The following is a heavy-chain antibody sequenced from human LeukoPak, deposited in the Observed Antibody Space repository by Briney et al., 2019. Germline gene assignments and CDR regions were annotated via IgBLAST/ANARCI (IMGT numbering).Heavy chain of an antibody. D-gene: IGHD3-22*01. CDR1: GFTFSSYD. V-gene: IGHV3-13*01. CDR2: IGTAGDT. Sequence: GGSLRLSCAASGFTFSSYDMHWVRQATGKGLEWVSAIGTAGDTYYPGSVKGRFTISRDNAKNSLYVQMGSLRADDTAVYYCVRGDSREDWGQGTLVTVSS. J-gene: IGHJ4*02. CDR3: VRGDSRED.